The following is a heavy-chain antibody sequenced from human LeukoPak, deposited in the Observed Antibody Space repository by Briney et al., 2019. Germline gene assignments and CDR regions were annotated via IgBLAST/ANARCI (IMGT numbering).Heavy chain of an antibody. Sequence: GASVKVSCKASGYTFTSYGISWVRQAPGQGLEWMGGIIPIFGTANYAQKFQGRVTITADKSTSTAYMELSSLRSEDTAVYYCARLTSSSWSNRFDPWGQGTLVTVSS. CDR3: ARLTSSSWSNRFDP. D-gene: IGHD6-13*01. J-gene: IGHJ5*02. V-gene: IGHV1-69*06. CDR1: GYTFTSYG. CDR2: IIPIFGTA.